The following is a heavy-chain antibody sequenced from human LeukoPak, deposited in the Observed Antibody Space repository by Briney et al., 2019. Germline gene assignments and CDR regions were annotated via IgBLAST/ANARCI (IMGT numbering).Heavy chain of an antibody. Sequence: ASVNVSCKASGYSFTTDYIHWVRQAAGQGLEGMGELNPSGGSTTYEHKFQGRVFMTRDTSTSTVYMELTSLRSEDTAVYYCARGDYDSSGYYYGAFDIWGQGTMVTVSS. CDR3: ARGDYDSSGYYYGAFDI. D-gene: IGHD3-22*01. J-gene: IGHJ3*02. CDR2: LNPSGGST. CDR1: GYSFTTDY. V-gene: IGHV1-46*01.